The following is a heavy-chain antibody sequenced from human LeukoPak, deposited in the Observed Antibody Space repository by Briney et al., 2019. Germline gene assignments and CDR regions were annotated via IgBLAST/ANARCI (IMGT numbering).Heavy chain of an antibody. V-gene: IGHV4-59*11. CDR2: IYYSGST. CDR1: GGSISSHY. Sequence: SETLSLTCTVSGGSISSHYWSWIRQPPGKGLEWIGYIYYSGSTNYNPSLKSRVTMSVDTSKNQFSLKLSSVTAADTAVYYCAREMAGDYGMDVWGQGTTVTVSS. D-gene: IGHD5-24*01. CDR3: AREMAGDYGMDV. J-gene: IGHJ6*02.